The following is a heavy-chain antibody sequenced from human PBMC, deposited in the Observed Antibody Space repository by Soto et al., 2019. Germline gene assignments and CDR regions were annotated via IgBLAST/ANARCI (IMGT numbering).Heavy chain of an antibody. CDR3: ARDNDGAQFASSYNDL. CDR2: VSHDGRNT. J-gene: IGHJ5*02. Sequence: GGSLRLSCAASGFTFSDYAMHWVRQAPGKGLEWVAVVSHDGRNTHYADSVKGRFTISRDSSKNTVSLEMTSLRAEDTAVYYCARDNDGAQFASSYNDLWGQGTLVTVSS. CDR1: GFTFSDYA. V-gene: IGHV3-30*03. D-gene: IGHD6-6*01.